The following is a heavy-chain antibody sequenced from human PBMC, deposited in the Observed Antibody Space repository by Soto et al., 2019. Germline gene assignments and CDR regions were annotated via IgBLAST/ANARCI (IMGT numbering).Heavy chain of an antibody. CDR2: IFSNDEK. CDR3: PRNYDDYVDPFDY. J-gene: IGHJ4*02. V-gene: IGHV2-26*01. D-gene: IGHD4-17*01. Sequence: QVTLKESGPVLVKPTETLTLTCTVSGFSLSNARMGVSWIRQPPGKALEWLAHIFSNDEKSYSTSLKSRLTITKDTSKSKVVLTMTNMDAVDTATYYGPRNYDDYVDPFDYWGQRTLVTVSS. CDR1: GFSLSNARMG.